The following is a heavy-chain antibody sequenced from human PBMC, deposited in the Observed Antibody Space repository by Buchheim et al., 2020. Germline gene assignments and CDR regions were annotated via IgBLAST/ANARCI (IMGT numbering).Heavy chain of an antibody. V-gene: IGHV3-23*04. Sequence: EVQLVESGGGLVQPGGSLRLSCAASGFTFSSYSMNWVRQAPGKGLEWVSAISGSGGSTYYADSVKGRFTISRDNSKNTLYLQMNSLRAEDTAVYYCAKDGPDIVVVPAAETAAYYFDYWGQGTL. CDR1: GFTFSSYS. D-gene: IGHD2-2*01. CDR2: ISGSGGST. CDR3: AKDGPDIVVVPAAETAAYYFDY. J-gene: IGHJ4*02.